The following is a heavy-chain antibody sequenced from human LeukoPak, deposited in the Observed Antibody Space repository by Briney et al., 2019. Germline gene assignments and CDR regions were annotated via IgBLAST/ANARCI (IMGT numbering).Heavy chain of an antibody. V-gene: IGHV3-30*18. CDR1: LTFSGHG. D-gene: IGHD3-16*01. J-gene: IGHJ4*02. CDR3: AKEGRWGSWYFDY. Sequence: GGSLRLSCDLTFSGHGMHWVRQAPGKGLEWLAVVVADGGAKFYADSVRGRFTVFRDTSRNTVFLQLGGLKTDDTAVYYCAKEGRWGSWYFDYWGQGALVTVSS. CDR2: VVADGGAK.